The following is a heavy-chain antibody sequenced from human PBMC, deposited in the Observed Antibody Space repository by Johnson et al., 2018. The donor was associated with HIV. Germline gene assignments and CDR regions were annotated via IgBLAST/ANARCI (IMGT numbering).Heavy chain of an antibody. CDR3: WRDRGWGDAFDI. V-gene: IGHV3-66*01. CDR2: VFSGDNT. D-gene: IGHD3-10*01. J-gene: IGHJ3*02. CDR1: GFTVSSYY. Sequence: MQLVESGGGVVQPGGSLRLSCVVSGFTVSSYYMSWVRQAPGKGLEWVSIVFSGDNTYYADSVKGRFTISRDNSKNTLYLQMNSLGAEDTAVYYCWRDRGWGDAFDIWGQGTMVTVSS.